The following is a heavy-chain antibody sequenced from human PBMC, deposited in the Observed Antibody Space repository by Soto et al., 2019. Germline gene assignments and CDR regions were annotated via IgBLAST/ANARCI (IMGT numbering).Heavy chain of an antibody. J-gene: IGHJ1*01. V-gene: IGHV2-5*02. D-gene: IGHD2-2*01. CDR1: GFSLTTNGVG. Sequence: QITLKESGPTLVKPTQTLTLTCTFSGFSLTTNGVGVGWIRQPPGKALECLALIYWDDDKRYSPSLKTRLTITKDTSKNQVVLTMTNMDAVDTATYYCAHTFSRDWQRSFQHWGQGTLVTVSS. CDR2: IYWDDDK. CDR3: AHTFSRDWQRSFQH.